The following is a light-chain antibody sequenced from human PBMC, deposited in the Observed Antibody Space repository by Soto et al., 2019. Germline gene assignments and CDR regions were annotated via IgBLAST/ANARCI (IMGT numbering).Light chain of an antibody. CDR3: QSYHSSTPYV. Sequence: NFMLTQPXSVSXSPGXTXXISXXRRGGSIASGYVQWYQQRPGSAPTTVIXXXNQRPSGVPDRFSGSIDRSSNSASLTISGLKTENEADYYCQSYHSSTPYVFGTGTKVTVL. CDR2: XXN. V-gene: IGLV6-57*03. J-gene: IGLJ1*01. CDR1: GGSIASGY.